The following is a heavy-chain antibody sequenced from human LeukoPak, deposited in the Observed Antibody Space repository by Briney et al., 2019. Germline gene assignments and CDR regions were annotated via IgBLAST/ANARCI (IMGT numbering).Heavy chain of an antibody. J-gene: IGHJ4*02. CDR3: ARIFSAAAGPLDY. D-gene: IGHD6-13*01. CDR2: INPNSGGT. V-gene: IGHV1-2*02. Sequence: GASVKVSCKASGYTFTGYYLHWVRQAPGQRLEWMGWINPNSGGTNYAQKFQGRVAMTRDTSISTAYMELSRLTSDDTAVYYCARIFSAAAGPLDYWGQGTLVTVSS. CDR1: GYTFTGYY.